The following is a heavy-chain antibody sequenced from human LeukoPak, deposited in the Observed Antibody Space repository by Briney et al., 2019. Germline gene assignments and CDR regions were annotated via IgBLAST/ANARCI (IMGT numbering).Heavy chain of an antibody. V-gene: IGHV1-18*01. CDR2: ISPYDGDT. Sequence: ASVTVSCKASGYTFAIYGISWVRQAPGQGLQWMAWISPYDGDTNYAQNFEGRVTMTTETSTSTAYMELRSLRSDDTAIYYCARDYCTRGGDCYKEDLFVPWGQGTLVTVSS. J-gene: IGHJ5*02. CDR3: ARDYCTRGGDCYKEDLFVP. D-gene: IGHD2-21*02. CDR1: GYTFAIYG.